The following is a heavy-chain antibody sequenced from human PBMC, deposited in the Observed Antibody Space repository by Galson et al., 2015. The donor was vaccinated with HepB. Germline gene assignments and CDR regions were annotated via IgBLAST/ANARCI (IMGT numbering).Heavy chain of an antibody. CDR2: INDDGRNT. Sequence: PRLSCAASGFIIRNYGMSWVRQAPGKGLEWVSTINDDGRNTHYADNVRGRFTISKDTSENTLYLHMNSLRADDTAVYYCTKGDCGYYEIDYWGQGSLVSVSS. V-gene: IGHV3-23*01. J-gene: IGHJ4*02. CDR1: GFIIRNYG. D-gene: IGHD1-26*01. CDR3: TKGDCGYYEIDY.